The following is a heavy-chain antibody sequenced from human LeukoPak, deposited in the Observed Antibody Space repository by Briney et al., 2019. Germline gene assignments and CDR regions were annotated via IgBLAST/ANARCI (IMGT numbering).Heavy chain of an antibody. D-gene: IGHD1-26*01. CDR3: ARSYSGNYFYYFDY. Sequence: ASVKVSCKASGYSFTNYYIHWVRQAPGQGLEWVEVIDPNTGGTGYTHNFQGRVTITSDTSASTAYMELSSLRSEDMAVYYCARSYSGNYFYYFDYWGQGTLVTVSS. J-gene: IGHJ4*02. V-gene: IGHV1-46*01. CDR1: GYSFTNYY. CDR2: IDPNTGGT.